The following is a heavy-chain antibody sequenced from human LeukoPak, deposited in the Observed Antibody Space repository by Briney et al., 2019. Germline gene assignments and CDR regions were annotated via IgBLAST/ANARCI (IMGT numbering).Heavy chain of an antibody. D-gene: IGHD3-10*01. CDR2: ISAYNGNI. Sequence: ASVKVSCKASGYTFISCGISWVRQAPGQGLEWMGWISAYNGNINYAQKLQGRVTMTPDTSTSTAYMELRSLSCDDTAVYYCARRYYYGSGSYYPYYFDFWGQGTLVTVSS. CDR3: ARRYYYGSGSYYPYYFDF. V-gene: IGHV1-18*01. CDR1: GYTFISCG. J-gene: IGHJ4*02.